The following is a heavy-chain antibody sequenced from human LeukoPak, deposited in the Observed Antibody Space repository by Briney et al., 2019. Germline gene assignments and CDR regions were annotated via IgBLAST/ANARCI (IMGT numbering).Heavy chain of an antibody. V-gene: IGHV4-59*08. Sequence: PSETLSLTCTVSGGSISSYYWSWIRQPPGKGLEWIGYIYYSGSTNYNPSLKSRVTISVDTSKNQFSLKLSSVTAADTAVYYCARQRRDGYRDHWGQGTPVTVSS. CDR3: ARQRRDGYRDH. CDR2: IYYSGST. J-gene: IGHJ4*02. CDR1: GGSISSYY. D-gene: IGHD5-12*01.